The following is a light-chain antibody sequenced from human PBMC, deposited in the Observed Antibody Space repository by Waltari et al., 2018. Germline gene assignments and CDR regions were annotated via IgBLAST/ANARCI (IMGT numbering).Light chain of an antibody. CDR1: SGHSSTI. Sequence: QLVLPQSPSASASLGASVQLTCTLSSGHSSTIIAWLQKQPGKGPRYLMKVNSDGSNRKGDVIPDRFSGSSSGAERYLTIASLQSEDEADYYCETGGHGTWVFGGGTKLTVL. CDR3: ETGGHGTWV. J-gene: IGLJ3*02. V-gene: IGLV4-69*01. CDR2: VNSDGSN.